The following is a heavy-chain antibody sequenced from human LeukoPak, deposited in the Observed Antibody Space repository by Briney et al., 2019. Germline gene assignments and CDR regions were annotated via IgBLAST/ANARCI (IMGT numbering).Heavy chain of an antibody. CDR2: FYNSENT. D-gene: IGHD3-16*01. Sequence: SETLSLTCTVSGGSISSHYWSWTRQPPGKGLEWIGYFYNSENTNYNPSLMSRVTISVDPSKNRFSLKLSSVTAADTAVYFCARGGLAIDSWGQGTLVTVSS. CDR3: ARGGLAIDS. J-gene: IGHJ4*02. CDR1: GGSISSHY. V-gene: IGHV4-59*11.